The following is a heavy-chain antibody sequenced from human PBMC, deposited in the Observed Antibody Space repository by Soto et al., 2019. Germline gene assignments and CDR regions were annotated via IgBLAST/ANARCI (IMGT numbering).Heavy chain of an antibody. CDR2: IYYSGST. CDR1: GGSISSGGYY. V-gene: IGHV4-31*03. Sequence: QVQLQESGPGLVKPSQTLSLTCTVSGGSISSGGYYRSWIRQHPGKGLEWIGYIYYSGSTYYNPSLKIRVTVSVATSKNQFSLKLSSVTAADTAVYYCARSKGTCSGGSCYAGHFDYWGQGTLVTVSS. J-gene: IGHJ4*02. CDR3: ARSKGTCSGGSCYAGHFDY. D-gene: IGHD2-15*01.